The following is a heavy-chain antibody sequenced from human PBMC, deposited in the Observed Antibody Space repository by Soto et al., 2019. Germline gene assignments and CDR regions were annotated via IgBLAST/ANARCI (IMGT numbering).Heavy chain of an antibody. CDR3: AADRTPPGWSGYYAFDI. CDR2: IIPIFGTA. CDR1: GGTFSSYA. Sequence: ASVKVSCKASGGTFSSYAISWVRQAPGQGLEWMGGIIPIFGTANYAQKFQGRVTITADESTSTAYMELSSLRSEDTAVYYCAADRTPPGWSGYYAFDIWGQGTMVTVSS. J-gene: IGHJ3*02. V-gene: IGHV1-69*13. D-gene: IGHD3-3*01.